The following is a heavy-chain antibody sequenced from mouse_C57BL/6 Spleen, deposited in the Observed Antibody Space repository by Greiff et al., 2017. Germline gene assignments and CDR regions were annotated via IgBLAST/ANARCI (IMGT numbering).Heavy chain of an antibody. CDR3: ARTFYYDYDEGVYAMDY. V-gene: IGHV1-26*01. CDR2: INPNNGGT. D-gene: IGHD2-4*01. J-gene: IGHJ4*01. Sequence: EVQLQQSGPELVKPGASVKISCKASGYTFTDYYMNWVKQSHGKSLEWIGDINPNNGGTSYNQKFKGKATLTVDKSSSTAYMELRSLTSEDSAVYYCARTFYYDYDEGVYAMDYWGQGTSVTVSS. CDR1: GYTFTDYY.